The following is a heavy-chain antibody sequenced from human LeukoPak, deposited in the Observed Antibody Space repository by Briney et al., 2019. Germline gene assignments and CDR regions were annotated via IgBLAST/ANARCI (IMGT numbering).Heavy chain of an antibody. Sequence: VQPGGSLRLSCAASGFTFSSYWMHWVRQAPGKGLVWVSRINSDGSSISYADSVKGRFTISRDNAKNTLYLQVNSLRAEDTAVYYCARDRSGSYYGRFDYWGQGTLVTVSS. CDR1: GFTFSSYW. D-gene: IGHD1-26*01. CDR3: ARDRSGSYYGRFDY. V-gene: IGHV3-74*01. CDR2: INSDGSSI. J-gene: IGHJ4*02.